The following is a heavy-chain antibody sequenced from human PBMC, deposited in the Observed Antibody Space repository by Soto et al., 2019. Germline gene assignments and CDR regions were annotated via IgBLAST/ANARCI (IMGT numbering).Heavy chain of an antibody. J-gene: IGHJ6*02. CDR3: ARDAHCSSTSCYGDGMDV. D-gene: IGHD2-2*01. CDR2: IYYSGST. V-gene: IGHV4-31*03. CDR1: GGSISSGGYY. Sequence: SETLSLTCTVSGGSISSGGYYWSWIRQHPGKGLEWIGYIYYSGSTYYNPSLKSRVTISVDTSKNQFSLKLSSVTAADTAVYYCARDAHCSSTSCYGDGMDVWGQGTTVTVSS.